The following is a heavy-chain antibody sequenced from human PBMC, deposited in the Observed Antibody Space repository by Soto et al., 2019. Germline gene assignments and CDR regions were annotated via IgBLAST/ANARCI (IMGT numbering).Heavy chain of an antibody. CDR2: IYYSGST. CDR1: GGSISSYY. J-gene: IGHJ6*02. V-gene: IGHV4-59*01. Sequence: QVQLQESGPGLVKPSETLSLTCTVSGGSISSYYWSWIRQPPGKGLEWIGYIYYSGSTNYNPSLKSRVTISVDTSKTQFSLKLSSVTAADTAVYYCARDSPPTGTPYYGMDVWGQGTTVTVSS. D-gene: IGHD1-1*01. CDR3: ARDSPPTGTPYYGMDV.